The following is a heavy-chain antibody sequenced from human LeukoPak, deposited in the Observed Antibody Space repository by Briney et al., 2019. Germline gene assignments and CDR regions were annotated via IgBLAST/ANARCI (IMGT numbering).Heavy chain of an antibody. Sequence: SETLSLTCTVSGYSISSGYYWGWIRQPPGQGLEWIGSIYHSGSTYYNPSLKSRVTISVDTSKNQFSLKLSSVTAADTAVYYCARDSSGNYSHDYWGQGTLVTVSS. CDR3: ARDSSGNYSHDY. CDR2: IYHSGST. J-gene: IGHJ4*02. V-gene: IGHV4-38-2*02. D-gene: IGHD1-26*01. CDR1: GYSISSGYY.